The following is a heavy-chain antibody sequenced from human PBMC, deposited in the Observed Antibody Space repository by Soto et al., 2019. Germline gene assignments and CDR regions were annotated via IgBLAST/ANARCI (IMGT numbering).Heavy chain of an antibody. Sequence: EVQLLESGGGLVQPGGSLTLSCAASGFIFATYAMSWVRQAPGKGLEWVSGITGSADRTFYADSVKGRFTVSRDNSKKTVHLQMNSLRAEDTAIYYCAKGGDDSSGYSRDWGQGTLVTVSS. CDR3: AKGGDDSSGYSRD. J-gene: IGHJ4*02. V-gene: IGHV3-23*01. D-gene: IGHD3-22*01. CDR1: GFIFATYA. CDR2: ITGSADRT.